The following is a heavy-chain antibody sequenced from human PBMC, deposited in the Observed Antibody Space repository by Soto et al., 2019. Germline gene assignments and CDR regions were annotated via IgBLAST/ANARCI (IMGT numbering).Heavy chain of an antibody. V-gene: IGHV1-3*01. CDR3: ARAPPVLYFDWFYFDY. D-gene: IGHD3-9*01. Sequence: QVQLVQSGAEVKKPGASVKVSCKASGYTFTSYAMHWVRQAPGQRREWMGWINAGNGNTKYSQKFQGRVTITRDTSASTAYMELSSLRSEDTAVYYCARAPPVLYFDWFYFDYWGQGTLVTVAS. J-gene: IGHJ4*02. CDR2: INAGNGNT. CDR1: GYTFTSYA.